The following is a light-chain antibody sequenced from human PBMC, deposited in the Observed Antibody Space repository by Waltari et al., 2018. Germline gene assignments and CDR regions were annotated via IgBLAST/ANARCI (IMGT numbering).Light chain of an antibody. V-gene: IGLV2-8*01. CDR3: SSYAGTNNFVV. CDR2: DVT. J-gene: IGLJ2*01. Sequence: QSALTQPPSPSGSPGHSVTISCTGTSNYVGAFDYVSWYQQHPGKAPKVVISDVTTRPPGVPARFSGSRSGNTAFLTVSGLQPEYEANYYWSSYAGTNNFVVFGGGTKLTVL. CDR1: SNYVGAFDY.